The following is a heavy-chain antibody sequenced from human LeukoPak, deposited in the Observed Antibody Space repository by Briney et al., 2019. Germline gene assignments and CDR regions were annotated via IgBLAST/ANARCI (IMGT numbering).Heavy chain of an antibody. V-gene: IGHV1-18*01. Sequence: ASVKVSCKASGYTFTSYGISWVRQAPGQGLEWMGWISAYNGNTNYAQKLQGRVTMTEDTSTDTAYMELSSLRSEDTAVYYCATDPGAGTTAFLAFDIWGQGTMVTVSS. CDR1: GYTFTSYG. CDR3: ATDPGAGTTAFLAFDI. CDR2: ISAYNGNT. D-gene: IGHD1-1*01. J-gene: IGHJ3*02.